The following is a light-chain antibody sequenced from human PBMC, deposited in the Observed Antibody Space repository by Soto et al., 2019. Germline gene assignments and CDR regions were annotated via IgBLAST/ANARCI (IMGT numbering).Light chain of an antibody. CDR3: SSDTTTSTLI. J-gene: IGLJ2*01. V-gene: IGLV2-14*01. CDR1: SSDIGTYNF. Sequence: QSALTQPASVSGSPGQSITISCTGTSSDIGTYNFVSWYQQHPGKAPKLLIHEIKNRPSGVSIRFSGSKSGNTASLTISGLQAEDEADYYCSSDTTTSTLIFGGGTKLTVL. CDR2: EIK.